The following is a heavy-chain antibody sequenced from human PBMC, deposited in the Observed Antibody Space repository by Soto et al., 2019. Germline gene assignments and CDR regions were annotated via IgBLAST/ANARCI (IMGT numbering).Heavy chain of an antibody. CDR2: TSSSSSYT. J-gene: IGHJ6*02. CDR3: ARDSLPAAMDPEYYYYYGMDV. CDR1: GFTFSDYY. Sequence: GGSLRLSCAASGFTFSDYYMSWIRQAPGKGLEWVSYTSSSSSYTNYADSVKGRFTISRDNAKNSLYLQMNSLRAEDTAVYYCARDSLPAAMDPEYYYYYGMDVWGQGTTVTVSS. V-gene: IGHV3-11*06. D-gene: IGHD2-2*01.